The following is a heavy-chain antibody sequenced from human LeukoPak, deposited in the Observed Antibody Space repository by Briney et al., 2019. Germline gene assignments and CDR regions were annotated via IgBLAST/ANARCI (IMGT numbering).Heavy chain of an antibody. V-gene: IGHV3-48*04. J-gene: IGHJ5*02. Sequence: GGSLRLSCAASGFTFSSYNMNWVRQAPGKGLEWVSYISSSGSTIHYADSVKGRFTISRDNAKNSLYLQMNSLRAEDTAVYYCARDYFTFGGVIVASWGQGTLVTVSS. CDR3: ARDYFTFGGVIVAS. CDR2: ISSSGSTI. D-gene: IGHD3-16*02. CDR1: GFTFSSYN.